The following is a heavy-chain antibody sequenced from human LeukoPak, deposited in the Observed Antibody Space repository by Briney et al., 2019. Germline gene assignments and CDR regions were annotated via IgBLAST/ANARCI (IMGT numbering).Heavy chain of an antibody. V-gene: IGHV3-66*01. CDR1: GFTVSTTY. CDR2: IYSDDRT. J-gene: IGHJ4*02. Sequence: PGGSLRLSCVASGFTVSTTYMSWVRQAPGKGLQWVSIIYSDDRTNRADSVKGRFTISRDNSKNTLYLQMNSLRAEDTAVYFCARGGNYFDTSGFYYDFWGQGTLVTVSS. D-gene: IGHD3-22*01. CDR3: ARGGNYFDTSGFYYDF.